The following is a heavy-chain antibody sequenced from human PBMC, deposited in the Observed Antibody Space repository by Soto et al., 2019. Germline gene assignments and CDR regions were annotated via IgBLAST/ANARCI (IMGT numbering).Heavy chain of an antibody. CDR1: GYTFTSYY. D-gene: IGHD3-10*01. Sequence: ASVKVSCKASGYTFTSYYMHWVRQAPGKGLEWMGIINPSGGSTSYAQKFQGRVTMTRDTSTSTVYMELSSLRSEDTAVYYCAREVDAWFGEFTDYYYYYMDVWGKGTTVTVSS. J-gene: IGHJ6*03. V-gene: IGHV1-46*03. CDR3: AREVDAWFGEFTDYYYYYMDV. CDR2: INPSGGST.